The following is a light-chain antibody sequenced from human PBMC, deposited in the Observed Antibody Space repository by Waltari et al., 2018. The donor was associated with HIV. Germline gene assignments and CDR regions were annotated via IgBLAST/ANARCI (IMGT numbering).Light chain of an antibody. V-gene: IGLV2-8*01. CDR1: DSDIGSTNF. CDR3: SSYAGRDIRVV. J-gene: IGLJ2*01. Sequence: ALTQPPSASGSPGQSVTISCTGGDSDIGSTNFVSWYQQHPGKAPKLMLYEVNNRPSGVSHRFSGAKSGSVSSLTVSGLQADDEAEYYCSSYAGRDIRVVFGGGTKLTVL. CDR2: EVN.